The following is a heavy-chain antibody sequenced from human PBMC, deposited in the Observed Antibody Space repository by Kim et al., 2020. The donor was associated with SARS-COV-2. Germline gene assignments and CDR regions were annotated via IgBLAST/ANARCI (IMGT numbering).Heavy chain of an antibody. CDR3: ARASVAGVPDS. D-gene: IGHD2-15*01. CDR2: IYYSGST. CDR1: GGSISSGAYY. J-gene: IGHJ4*02. V-gene: IGHV4-31*03. Sequence: SETLSLTCTVSGGSISSGAYYWTWIRQHPGKGLEWIGYIYYSGSTYYNPSLKSRVTISVDTSKNQFSLKLNSVTAADTAVYYCARASVAGVPDSWGQGTLVTVSS.